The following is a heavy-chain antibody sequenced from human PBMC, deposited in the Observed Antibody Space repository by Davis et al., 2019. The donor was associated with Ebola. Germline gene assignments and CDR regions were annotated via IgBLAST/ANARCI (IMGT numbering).Heavy chain of an antibody. V-gene: IGHV3-33*01. CDR2: IWYDGSNK. Sequence: GGSLRPSCAASGFTFSSYGMHWVRQAPGKGLEWVAVIWYDGSNKYYADSVKGRFTLSRDNSKNTLYLQMNSLRAEDTAVYYCATLSLGYCSSTSCYAGYGMDVWGQGTTVTVSS. CDR3: ATLSLGYCSSTSCYAGYGMDV. CDR1: GFTFSSYG. D-gene: IGHD2-2*01. J-gene: IGHJ6*02.